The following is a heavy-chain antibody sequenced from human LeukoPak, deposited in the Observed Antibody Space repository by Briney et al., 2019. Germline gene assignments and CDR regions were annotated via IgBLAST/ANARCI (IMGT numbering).Heavy chain of an antibody. J-gene: IGHJ5*02. D-gene: IGHD5-12*01. CDR3: ARGGYSDYQPYNWSDP. CDR2: IYYSGST. V-gene: IGHV4-59*01. CDR1: GGSISSYY. Sequence: SETLSLTCTVSGGSISSYYWSWIRQPPGKGLEWIGYIYYSGSTNYNPSLKSRVTISVDTSKNQFSLKLSSVTAADTAVYYCARGGYSDYQPYNWSDPWGQGTLVTVSS.